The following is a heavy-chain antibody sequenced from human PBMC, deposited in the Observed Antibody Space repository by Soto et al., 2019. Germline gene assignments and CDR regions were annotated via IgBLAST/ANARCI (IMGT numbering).Heavy chain of an antibody. CDR2: IGTAGDT. CDR1: GFTFSSYD. J-gene: IGHJ2*01. V-gene: IGHV3-13*01. Sequence: EVQLVESGGGLVQPGGSLRLSCAASGFTFSSYDMHWVRQATGKGLEWVSAIGTAGDTYYPGSVKGRFTISRENAKNSLYLQMNSLRAGDTAVYYCARALIYYGSGSYRWYFDLWGRGTLVTVSS. D-gene: IGHD3-10*01. CDR3: ARALIYYGSGSYRWYFDL.